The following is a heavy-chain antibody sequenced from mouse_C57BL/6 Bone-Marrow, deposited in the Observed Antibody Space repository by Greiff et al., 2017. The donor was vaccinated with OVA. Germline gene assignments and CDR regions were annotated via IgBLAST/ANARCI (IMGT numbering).Heavy chain of an antibody. CDR3: ARVRPSPSYFDY. V-gene: IGHV1-26*01. D-gene: IGHD6-1*01. J-gene: IGHJ2*01. CDR1: GYTFTDYN. CDR2: INPNNGGT. Sequence: VQLQQSGPELVKPGASVKISCKASGYTFTDYNMNWVKQSHGKSLEWIGDINPNNGGTSYNQKFKGKATLTVDKSSSTAYMELRSLTSEDSAVYYCARVRPSPSYFDYWGQGTTLTVSS.